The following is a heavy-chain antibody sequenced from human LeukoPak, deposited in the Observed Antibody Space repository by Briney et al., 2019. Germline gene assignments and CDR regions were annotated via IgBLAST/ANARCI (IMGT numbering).Heavy chain of an antibody. CDR2: ISYSGDT. V-gene: IGHV4-39*02. CDR1: AGSISSSSFY. D-gene: IGHD1-26*01. Sequence: SETLSLTCTASAGSISSSSFYWGWIRQPPGKGLEWVGSISYSGDTYYNPSLKSRVTISVDTSKNQFSLKLSSVTAADTAVYYCARDLEWELQFLPLDYWGQGTLVTVSS. CDR3: ARDLEWELQFLPLDY. J-gene: IGHJ4*02.